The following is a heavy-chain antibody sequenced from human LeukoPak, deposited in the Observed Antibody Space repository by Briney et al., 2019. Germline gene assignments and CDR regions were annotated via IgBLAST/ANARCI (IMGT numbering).Heavy chain of an antibody. CDR1: GYTFSIYN. Sequence: ASVKVSCKASGYTFSIYNMHWVRQAPGQGLGWMGIINPSGGSTTNAQKFQGRVTMTRDTSTVYMELSSLRSEDTAVYYCAREGVAATGLDYWGQGTLVTVSS. D-gene: IGHD6-13*01. CDR2: INPSGGST. J-gene: IGHJ4*02. V-gene: IGHV1-46*01. CDR3: AREGVAATGLDY.